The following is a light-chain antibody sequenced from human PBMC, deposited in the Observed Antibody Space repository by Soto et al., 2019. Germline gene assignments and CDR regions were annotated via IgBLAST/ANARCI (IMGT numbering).Light chain of an antibody. CDR3: QQRSNWPRT. CDR2: DAS. V-gene: IGKV3-11*01. Sequence: LLTQSPVTLSLSQGERATLSCRASQSVSRYLAWYQHKVGQAPRLLIYDASSRATGIPARFSGSGSGTDFTLTISSLEPEDFAVYYCQQRSNWPRTFGQGTKVDIK. CDR1: QSVSRY. J-gene: IGKJ1*01.